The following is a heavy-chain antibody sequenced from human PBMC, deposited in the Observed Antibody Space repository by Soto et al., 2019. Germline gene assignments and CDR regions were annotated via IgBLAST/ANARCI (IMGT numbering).Heavy chain of an antibody. D-gene: IGHD3-22*01. J-gene: IGHJ5*02. CDR3: ARDGYSDSSSYYYAWFDP. CDR1: GDSVSSNSAA. Sequence: SQTLSLTCAISGDSVSSNSAAWNWIRQSPSRGLEWLGSTYYRSQWYNDYAVSVKSRITINPDTSKNHFSLQLYSVTLEDTAVYYCARDGYSDSSSYYYAWFDPWGQGILVTVSS. V-gene: IGHV6-1*01. CDR2: TYYRSQWYN.